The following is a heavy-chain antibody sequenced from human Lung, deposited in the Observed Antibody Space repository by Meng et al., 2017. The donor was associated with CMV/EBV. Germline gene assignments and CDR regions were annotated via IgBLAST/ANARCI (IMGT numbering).Heavy chain of an antibody. V-gene: IGHV3-21*01. CDR2: TTSESSYI. D-gene: IGHD3-10*01. CDR1: GFTFSYYT. J-gene: IGHJ6*02. CDR3: ARIFEHGGELPITPLDYSGIDV. Sequence: GGSXRLXXAASGFTFSYYTMNWVRQAAGKGLEWVSSTTSESSYIFYADSVKGRFTVSRDNAKDSLYLQMNSLRAEDTAVYYSARIFEHGGELPITPLDYSGIDVWGQGXMVTVSS.